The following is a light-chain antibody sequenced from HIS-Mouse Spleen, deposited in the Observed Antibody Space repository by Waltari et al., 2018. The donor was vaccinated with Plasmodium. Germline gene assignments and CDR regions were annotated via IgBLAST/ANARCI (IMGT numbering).Light chain of an antibody. Sequence: QSALTQPASVSASPGQSIPISCTGTSSSVGSYTIVSWYQQPPGKAPKLMIYEGSKRPSGVSNRFSGSKSGNTASLTISGLQAEDEADYYCCSYAGSSTFVFGGGTKLTVL. CDR3: CSYAGSSTFV. CDR1: SSSVGSYTI. V-gene: IGLV2-23*03. CDR2: EGS. J-gene: IGLJ3*02.